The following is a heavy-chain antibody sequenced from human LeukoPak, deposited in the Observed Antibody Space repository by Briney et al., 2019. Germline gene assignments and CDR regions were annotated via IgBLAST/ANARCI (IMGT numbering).Heavy chain of an antibody. D-gene: IGHD5-12*01. Sequence: PGGSLRLSCAASGFTFSSYSMNWVRQAPGKGLEWVSYISSSSSTIYYADSVKGRFTISRDNSKNTLYLQMKSLRAEDTAVYYCAKGGGYEAQYYYYLDVWGKGTTVTISS. CDR3: AKGGGYEAQYYYYLDV. J-gene: IGHJ6*03. V-gene: IGHV3-48*01. CDR1: GFTFSSYS. CDR2: ISSSSSTI.